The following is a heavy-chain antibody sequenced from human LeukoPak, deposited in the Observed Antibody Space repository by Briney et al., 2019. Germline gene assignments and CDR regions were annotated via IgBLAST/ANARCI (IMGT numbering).Heavy chain of an antibody. CDR1: GGSISSYY. Sequence: SETLSLTCTVSGGSISSYYWSWLRLPPGKGPEWIGSISYSGSTDYNPSLKSRVTISIDTSKNHFSLKVTSVTAADTAVYYCARGLGSYPYYFDYWGQGTLVTVSS. CDR2: ISYSGST. V-gene: IGHV4-59*01. CDR3: ARGLGSYPYYFDY. J-gene: IGHJ4*02. D-gene: IGHD1-26*01.